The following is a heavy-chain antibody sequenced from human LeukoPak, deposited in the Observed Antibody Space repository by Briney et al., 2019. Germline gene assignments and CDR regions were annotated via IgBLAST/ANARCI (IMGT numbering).Heavy chain of an antibody. D-gene: IGHD2-8*01. Sequence: GASAEVSCKASGYTFIGYHIHWVRQAPGQGLEWMGWINPNRGGTNLAQKFQGRVIMTRDTSISTAYMEVTRLRSDDTAIYYCARLPRVHFDSWGQGTLVTVSS. J-gene: IGHJ4*02. CDR2: INPNRGGT. V-gene: IGHV1-2*02. CDR3: ARLPRVHFDS. CDR1: GYTFIGYH.